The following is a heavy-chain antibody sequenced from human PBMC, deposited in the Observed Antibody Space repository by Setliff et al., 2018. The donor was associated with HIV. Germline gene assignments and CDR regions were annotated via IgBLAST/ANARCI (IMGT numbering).Heavy chain of an antibody. D-gene: IGHD3-10*01. CDR2: ISASGST. CDR1: GGSISTGVYY. Sequence: PSETLSLTCTVSGGSISTGVYYWSWIRQPADKALEWIGRISASGSTNYNPPLQSRVTISVDTSKNQFSLKLSSVTAADTAVYYCARHSGVASPNWFDPWGQGTLVTVSS. V-gene: IGHV4-61*02. CDR3: ARHSGVASPNWFDP. J-gene: IGHJ5*02.